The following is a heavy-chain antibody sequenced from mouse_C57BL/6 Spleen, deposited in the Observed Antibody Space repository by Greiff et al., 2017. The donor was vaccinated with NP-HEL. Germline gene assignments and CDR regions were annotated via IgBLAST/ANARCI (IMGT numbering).Heavy chain of an antibody. CDR1: GYTFTSYW. Sequence: QVQLQQPGAELVMPGASVKLSCKASGYTFTSYWMHWVKQRPGQGLEWIGEIDPSDSYTNYNQKFKGKSTLTVDKSSSTAYMQLSSLTSEDSAVYYCARTPTVVARAMDYWGQGTSVTVSS. V-gene: IGHV1-69*01. J-gene: IGHJ4*01. CDR2: IDPSDSYT. D-gene: IGHD1-1*01. CDR3: ARTPTVVARAMDY.